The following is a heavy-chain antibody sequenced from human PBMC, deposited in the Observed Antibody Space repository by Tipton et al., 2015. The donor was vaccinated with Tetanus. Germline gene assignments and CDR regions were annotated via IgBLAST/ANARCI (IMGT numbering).Heavy chain of an antibody. J-gene: IGHJ4*02. CDR1: GFIFSSYG. Sequence: CAASGFIFSSYGIHWVRQAPGKGLEWVAVSWYDGTDQYYADSVKGRFTLSRDNFKNTLYLEMNSLRAEDTALYYCAREADCSGGSCFSGDFDNWGQGTQVTVSS. V-gene: IGHV3-33*01. CDR2: SWYDGTDQ. D-gene: IGHD2-15*01. CDR3: AREADCSGGSCFSGDFDN.